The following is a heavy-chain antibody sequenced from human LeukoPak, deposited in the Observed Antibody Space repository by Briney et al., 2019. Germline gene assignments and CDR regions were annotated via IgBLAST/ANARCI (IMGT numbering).Heavy chain of an antibody. CDR1: GFTFSSYW. V-gene: IGHV3-74*01. Sequence: GGSLRLSCAASGFTFSSYWMHWVRQAPGKGLVWVSRITSDGSITSYAGSMKGRFTISRDNAKNTLYLQVNSLRAEDTALYYCARDYYDTEGYYSAAFDSWGQGTQVTVSS. J-gene: IGHJ4*02. CDR2: ITSDGSIT. CDR3: ARDYYDTEGYYSAAFDS. D-gene: IGHD3-22*01.